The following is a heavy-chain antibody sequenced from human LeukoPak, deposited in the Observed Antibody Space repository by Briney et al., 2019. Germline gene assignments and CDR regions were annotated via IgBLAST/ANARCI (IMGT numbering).Heavy chain of an antibody. CDR2: IYYSGST. CDR1: GDSISSYY. D-gene: IGHD6-13*01. J-gene: IGHJ6*04. Sequence: SETLSLTCTVSGDSISSYYWSWIRQPPGKGLEWIGYIYYSGSTNYNPSLKSRVTISVDTSKNQFSLKLSSVTAADTAVYYCASAAAAGILDVWGKGTTVTVSS. V-gene: IGHV4-59*01. CDR3: ASAAAAGILDV.